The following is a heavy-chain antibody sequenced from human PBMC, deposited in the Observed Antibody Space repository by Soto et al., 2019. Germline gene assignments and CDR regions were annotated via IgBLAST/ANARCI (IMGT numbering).Heavy chain of an antibody. CDR1: GFTFSSYA. Sequence: GSLRLSCAASGFTFSSYAMHWVRQAPGKGLEWVAVISYDGSNKYYADSVKGRFTISRDNSKNTLYLQMNSLRAEDTAVYYCARDGPSTRRIQLWYFDYWGQGTLVTVSS. V-gene: IGHV3-30-3*01. CDR2: ISYDGSNK. J-gene: IGHJ4*02. D-gene: IGHD5-18*01. CDR3: ARDGPSTRRIQLWYFDY.